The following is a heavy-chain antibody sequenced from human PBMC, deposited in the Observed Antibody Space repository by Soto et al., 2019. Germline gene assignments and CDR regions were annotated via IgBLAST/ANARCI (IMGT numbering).Heavy chain of an antibody. Sequence: GGSLRLSCAASGFTFSSYWMHWVRQAPGKGLVWVSRINSDGTSTAHADSVTGRFTVSRDNAKNTLYLQMNSLRAEDTAIYYCARSFRDYWGQGTLVTVSS. V-gene: IGHV3-74*01. CDR2: INSDGTST. CDR1: GFTFSSYW. CDR3: ARSFRDY. J-gene: IGHJ4*02. D-gene: IGHD3-10*01.